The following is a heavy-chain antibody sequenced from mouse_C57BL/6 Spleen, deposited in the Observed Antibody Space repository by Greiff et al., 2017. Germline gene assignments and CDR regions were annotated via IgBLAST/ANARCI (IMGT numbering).Heavy chain of an antibody. CDR2: INPSSGYT. V-gene: IGHV1-7*01. CDR1: GYTFTSYW. J-gene: IGHJ4*01. Sequence: VQLLQSGAELAKPGASVKLSCKASGYTFTSYWMHWVKQRPGQGLEWIGYINPSSGYTKYNQKFKDKATLTADKSSSTAYMQLGSLTYEDSAVYYWARANYVEGGTGDYWGQGTSVTVSS. CDR3: ARANYVEGGTGDY. D-gene: IGHD1-1*01.